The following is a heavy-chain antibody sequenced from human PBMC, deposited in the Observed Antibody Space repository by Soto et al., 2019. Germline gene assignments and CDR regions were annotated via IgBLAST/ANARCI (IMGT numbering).Heavy chain of an antibody. J-gene: IGHJ4*02. D-gene: IGHD1-20*01. CDR2: IWYDGSNK. V-gene: IGHV3-33*01. Sequence: QVQLVESGGGVVQPGRSLRLSCAASGFTFSSYGMHWVRQAPGKGLEWVAAIWYDGSNKYYADSVKGRFTISRDNSKNTLYLQMNSLRAGDSVVYFCARVQLGNCIDYWGQGTLVTVSS. CDR1: GFTFSSYG. CDR3: ARVQLGNCIDY.